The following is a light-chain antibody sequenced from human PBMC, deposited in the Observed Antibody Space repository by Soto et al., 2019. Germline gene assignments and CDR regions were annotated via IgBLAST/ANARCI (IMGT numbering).Light chain of an antibody. CDR1: QSISSSY. CDR2: GAS. CDR3: QQYGSAPAWT. Sequence: EIVLTQSPGTLSLSPGERATLSCRASQSISSSYLAWYQQKPGQAPRLLIYGASKRATGIPDRFSGSGSGTDFTLTISRLESEDLAVYYCQQYGSAPAWTFGHGTKVEIK. J-gene: IGKJ1*01. V-gene: IGKV3-20*01.